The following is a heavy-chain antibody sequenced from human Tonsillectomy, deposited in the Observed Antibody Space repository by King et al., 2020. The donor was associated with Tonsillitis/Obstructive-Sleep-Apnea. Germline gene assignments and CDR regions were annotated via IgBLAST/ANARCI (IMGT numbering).Heavy chain of an antibody. J-gene: IGHJ2*01. Sequence: VQLVESGGGLVQPGGSLRLSCAASGFTFSTYEMNWVRQAPGKGLEWVSYISSSGSTIYYADSVKGRFTISRDNAKNSLYLQMNSLRAEDTAVYYCARVRAFCGDDCYSGYFDLWGRAPLAPVSS. CDR3: ARVRAFCGDDCYSGYFDL. CDR1: GFTFSTYE. CDR2: ISSSGSTI. D-gene: IGHD2-21*02. V-gene: IGHV3-48*03.